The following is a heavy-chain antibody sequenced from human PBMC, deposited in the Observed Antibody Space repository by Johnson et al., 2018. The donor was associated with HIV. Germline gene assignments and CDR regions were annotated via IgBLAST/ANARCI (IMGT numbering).Heavy chain of an antibody. CDR1: GFTFSSYG. J-gene: IGHJ3*02. CDR2: IWYDGSNK. Sequence: VQLVESGGGVVQPGGSLRLSCAASGFTFSSYGMHWVRQAPGKGLEWVALIWYDGSNKYYADSVKGRFTISRDNSKNTLYLQMNSLRAEDTAVYYCARGGGYSIAAPSDAFDIWGQGTRVTVSS. V-gene: IGHV3-30*02. D-gene: IGHD6-6*01. CDR3: ARGGGYSIAAPSDAFDI.